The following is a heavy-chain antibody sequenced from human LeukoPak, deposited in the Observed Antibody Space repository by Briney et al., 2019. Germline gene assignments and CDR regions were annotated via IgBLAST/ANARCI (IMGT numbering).Heavy chain of an antibody. J-gene: IGHJ3*02. CDR1: GYSFTSYW. CDR3: ARPNYYDSSGYYVVAFDI. Sequence: GESLKISCKGSGYSFTSYWIGWVRQMPGKGLEWMGIIYPGDSATRYSPSFQGQVTISADKSISTAYLQWSSLKASDTAMYYCARPNYYDSSGYYVVAFDIWGQGTMVTVSS. D-gene: IGHD3-22*01. V-gene: IGHV5-51*01. CDR2: IYPGDSAT.